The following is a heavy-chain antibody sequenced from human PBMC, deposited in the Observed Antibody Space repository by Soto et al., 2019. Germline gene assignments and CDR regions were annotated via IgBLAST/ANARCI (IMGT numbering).Heavy chain of an antibody. V-gene: IGHV4-31*03. Sequence: PSETLSLTCTVSGGSISSGGYYWSWIRQHPGKGLEWIGYIYYSGSTYYNPSLKSRVTISVDTSKNQFSLKLSSVTAADTAVYYCAGQYSGYLLFDYWGQGTLVTVSS. D-gene: IGHD5-12*01. J-gene: IGHJ4*02. CDR3: AGQYSGYLLFDY. CDR1: GGSISSGGYY. CDR2: IYYSGST.